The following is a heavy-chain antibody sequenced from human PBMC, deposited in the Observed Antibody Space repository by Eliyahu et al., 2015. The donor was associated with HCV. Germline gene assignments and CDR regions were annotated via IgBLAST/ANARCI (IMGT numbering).Heavy chain of an antibody. CDR3: ARVDYTSRASFDL. J-gene: IGHJ4*02. D-gene: IGHD3-3*01. V-gene: IGHV3-74*01. Sequence: EVQLVESGGGLVQPGGSLRLSCAASGFXFNTYWMHWVRQAPGKGLVWVSRINSDGSVTSYADSVKGRFTISRDNAENTLSLQMNSLRAEDTAVYYCARVDYTSRASFDLWGRGTLVTVSS. CDR2: INSDGSVT. CDR1: GFXFNTYW.